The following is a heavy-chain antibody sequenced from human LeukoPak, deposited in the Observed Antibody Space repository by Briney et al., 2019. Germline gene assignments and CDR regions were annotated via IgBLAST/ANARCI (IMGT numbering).Heavy chain of an antibody. J-gene: IGHJ5*02. V-gene: IGHV3-15*07. CDR2: IKSKTDGWTT. Sequence: ETLSLTCTVSGGSISTYYGNWIRQAPGKGLEWVGRIKSKTDGWTTDYAAPVKGRFTISRDDSKNTLYLQMNSLKTEDTAVYYCTPLLLWFGELVSLGIADFHAYNWFDPWGQGTLVTVSS. CDR1: GGSISTYY. CDR3: TPLLLWFGELVSLGIADFHAYNWFDP. D-gene: IGHD3-10*01.